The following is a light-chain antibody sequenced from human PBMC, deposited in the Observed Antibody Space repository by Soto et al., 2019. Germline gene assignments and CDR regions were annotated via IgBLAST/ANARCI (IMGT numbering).Light chain of an antibody. CDR3: QQSYSTPPS. J-gene: IGKJ4*01. CDR1: QGISNW. CDR2: HAS. V-gene: IGKV1-39*01. Sequence: ETQMTQTRSTLSASRGETITVACRASQGISNWLAWYQQKPGKAPKLLIFHASSLESGVPSRFSGSGSGTEFTLTISSLQPEDCATYYCQQSYSTPPSFGGGTKVDIK.